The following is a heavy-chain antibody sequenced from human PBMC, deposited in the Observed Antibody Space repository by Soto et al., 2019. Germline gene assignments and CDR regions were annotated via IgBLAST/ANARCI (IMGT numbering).Heavy chain of an antibody. CDR3: AREHKGIAAAGTSWFDP. Sequence: EVQLVESGGGLVQPGGSLRLSCAASGFTVSSNYMSWVRQAPGKGLEWVSVIYSGGSTYYADSVKGRFTISRDNSKNTLYLQMNSLRAEDTAVYYCAREHKGIAAAGTSWFDPWGQGTLVTVSS. D-gene: IGHD6-13*01. J-gene: IGHJ5*02. CDR1: GFTVSSNY. CDR2: IYSGGST. V-gene: IGHV3-66*01.